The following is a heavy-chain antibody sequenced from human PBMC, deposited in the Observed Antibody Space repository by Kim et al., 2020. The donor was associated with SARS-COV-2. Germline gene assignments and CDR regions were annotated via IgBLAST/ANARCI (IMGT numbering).Heavy chain of an antibody. D-gene: IGHD6-13*01. CDR3: ATEGSKQDFDY. Sequence: IYYADSLKGRFTVSRDNAKNSLYLQMNSLGAEDTAVYYCATEGSKQDFDYWGQGTLVTVSS. J-gene: IGHJ4*02. V-gene: IGHV3-21*01. CDR2: I.